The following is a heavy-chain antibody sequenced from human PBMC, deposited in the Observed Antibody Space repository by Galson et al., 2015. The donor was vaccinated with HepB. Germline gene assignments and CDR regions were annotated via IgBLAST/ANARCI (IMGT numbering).Heavy chain of an antibody. Sequence: SLRLSCAASGFTFSRFRMHWVRQAPGKGLVWVSRINSDGSITDYAGSVKARFTISRDNAKNTLYLQMNSLRAEDTAVYYCAKTVDYFDLWGRGTLVTVSS. CDR2: INSDGSIT. CDR1: GFTFSRFR. V-gene: IGHV3-74*01. CDR3: AKTVDYFDL. D-gene: IGHD1-14*01. J-gene: IGHJ2*01.